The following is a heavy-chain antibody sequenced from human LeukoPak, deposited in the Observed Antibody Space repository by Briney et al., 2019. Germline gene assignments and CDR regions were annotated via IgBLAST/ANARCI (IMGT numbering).Heavy chain of an antibody. Sequence: GESLKISCKGSGYSFTSYWIGWVRQVPGKGLEWMGIIFPGDFDTRYSPSFQGQVTISDDKSMSTAYLQWSSLKAPDTAMYYCARQGTAADLVDYWGQGTLVTVSS. V-gene: IGHV5-51*01. D-gene: IGHD6-13*01. CDR1: GYSFTSYW. CDR3: ARQGTAADLVDY. J-gene: IGHJ4*02. CDR2: IFPGDFDT.